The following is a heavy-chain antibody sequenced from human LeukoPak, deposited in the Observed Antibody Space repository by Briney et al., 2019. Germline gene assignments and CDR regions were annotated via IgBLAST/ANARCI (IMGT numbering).Heavy chain of an antibody. J-gene: IGHJ5*02. CDR2: IFTSGST. V-gene: IGHV4-4*07. CDR1: GGSVNYYY. D-gene: IGHD6-13*01. Sequence: SETLSLTCTVSGGSVNYYYWSWIRQAAGKGLEWIGRIFTSGSTNYNPSLKSRVTMSVDTSKNQFSLKLSSVTAADTAVYYCARLEGYHNWFDPWGQRTLVTVSS. CDR3: ARLEGYHNWFDP.